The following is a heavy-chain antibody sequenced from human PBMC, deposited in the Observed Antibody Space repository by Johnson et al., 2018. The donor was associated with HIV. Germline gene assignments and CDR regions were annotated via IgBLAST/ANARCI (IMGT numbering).Heavy chain of an antibody. V-gene: IGHV3-11*01. Sequence: QVQLVESGGGLVKPGGSLRLSCAASGFTFSDYYMSWIRQAPGKGLEWVSYISSSGSTIYYADSVKGRFTISRDNARFSLYLQMNTLVRARPSIHIESWSAGTFDIWGQGTVVTVS. CDR1: GFTFSDYY. CDR3: SWSAGTFDI. CDR2: ISSSGSTI. D-gene: IGHD2-21*01. J-gene: IGHJ3*02.